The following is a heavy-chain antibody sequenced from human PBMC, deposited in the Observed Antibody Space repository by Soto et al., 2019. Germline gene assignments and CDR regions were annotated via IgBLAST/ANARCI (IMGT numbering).Heavy chain of an antibody. Sequence: SWGSLRLSCAASGFTFNIYGMHWVRQAPDKGLEWVALISYDGSNQYYADSVKGRFTISRDNSKNTLFLQMNSLRADDTAVYYCAKDQASGQGSFDSWGQGTLVTVSS. CDR1: GFTFNIYG. V-gene: IGHV3-30*18. J-gene: IGHJ4*02. CDR3: AKDQASGQGSFDS. CDR2: ISYDGSNQ.